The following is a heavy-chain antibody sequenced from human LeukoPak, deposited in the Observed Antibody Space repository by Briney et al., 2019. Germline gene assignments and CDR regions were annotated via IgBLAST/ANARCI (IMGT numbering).Heavy chain of an antibody. J-gene: IGHJ6*02. D-gene: IGHD3-3*01. Sequence: PSETLSLTCSVSGGSINTHYWSWIRQSPGKGLEWIGYVYYSESTNYNPSLKSRVTISLDTSKIQFSLRLSSVTAADTAMYYCARIRSEYYYYNMDVWGQGTTVIVSS. V-gene: IGHV4-59*11. CDR3: ARIRSEYYYYNMDV. CDR1: GGSINTHY. CDR2: VYYSEST.